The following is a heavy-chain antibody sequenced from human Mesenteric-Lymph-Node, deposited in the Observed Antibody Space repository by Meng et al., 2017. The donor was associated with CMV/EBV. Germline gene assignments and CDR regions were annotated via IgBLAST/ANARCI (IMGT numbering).Heavy chain of an antibody. D-gene: IGHD2-15*01. Sequence: CAVYGGSFSGYYWSWIRQPPGKGLEWIGRIYYSGSTYFNPSLKSRVTITMDTSKNQFSLKLTSVTAADTAVYLCARTRSSSWYSPWDYWGQGTLVTVSS. CDR3: ARTRSSSWYSPWDY. V-gene: IGHV4-34*01. J-gene: IGHJ4*02. CDR1: GGSFSGYY. CDR2: IYYSGST.